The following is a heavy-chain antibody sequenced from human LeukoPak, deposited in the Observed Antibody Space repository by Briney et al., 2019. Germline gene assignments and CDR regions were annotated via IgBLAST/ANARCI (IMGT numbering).Heavy chain of an antibody. CDR3: ARVTIAAAQYYFDY. CDR1: GFTFSSYW. J-gene: IGHJ4*02. CDR2: IKQDGSEK. D-gene: IGHD6-13*01. Sequence: GGSLRLSCAASGFTFSSYWMSWVRQAPGKGLEWVAKIKQDGSEKYYVDSVKGRFTISRDNAKNSLYLQMNSLRAEDTAVYYCARVTIAAAQYYFDYWGQGTLVTVSS. V-gene: IGHV3-7*01.